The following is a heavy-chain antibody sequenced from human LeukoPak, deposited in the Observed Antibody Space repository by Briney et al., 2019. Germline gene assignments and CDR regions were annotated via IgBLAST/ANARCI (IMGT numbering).Heavy chain of an antibody. V-gene: IGHV4-30-2*01. CDR1: GGSISSGGDY. CDR2: IFHTGST. CDR3: ARRGHDVVPARPGTSNYLYYYFFDV. Sequence: SETLSLTCTVSGGSISSGGDYWSWIRQPPGQGLEWIGYIFHTGSTSYNPSLKSRVTMSLDKSRNQFSLRLNSVSAADTAVYYCARRGHDVVPARPGTSNYLYYYFFDVRGTGTTVTVSS. D-gene: IGHD6-6*01. J-gene: IGHJ6*03.